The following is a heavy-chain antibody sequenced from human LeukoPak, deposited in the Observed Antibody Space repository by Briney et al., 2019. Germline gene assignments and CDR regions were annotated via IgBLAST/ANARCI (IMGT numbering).Heavy chain of an antibody. CDR2: MNPNSWNT. D-gene: IGHD5-18*01. V-gene: IGHV1-8*03. CDR3: ARGGSYGPDY. CDR1: GYIFTSYD. J-gene: IGHJ4*02. Sequence: GASVNVSCKASGYIFTSYDINWVRQATGQGLEWMGWMNPNSWNTGYAQKVQDRVSITRNTSISTAYMELSSVKSEDTAVYYCARGGSYGPDYWGQGTLVTVSS.